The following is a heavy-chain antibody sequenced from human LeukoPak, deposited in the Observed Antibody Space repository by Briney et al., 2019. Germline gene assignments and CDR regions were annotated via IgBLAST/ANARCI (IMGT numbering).Heavy chain of an antibody. CDR1: GGSMSSSSYY. CDR2: IYYSGST. Sequence: SETLSLTCTVSGGSMSSSSYYWGWIRQPPGKGLEWIGSIYYSGSTYYNPSLKSRVTISVDTSKNQFSLKLSSVTAADTAVYYCARHGTVHYYYYMDVWGKGTTVTVSS. D-gene: IGHD4-17*01. V-gene: IGHV4-39*01. CDR3: ARHGTVHYYYYMDV. J-gene: IGHJ6*03.